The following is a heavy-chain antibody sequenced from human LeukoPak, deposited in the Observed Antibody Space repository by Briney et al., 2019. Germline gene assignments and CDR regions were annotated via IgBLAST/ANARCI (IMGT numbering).Heavy chain of an antibody. J-gene: IGHJ4*02. Sequence: SETLSLTCTVSGGSISSSSYYWGWIRQPPGKGLEWIGGIYYSGSTYYNPSLKSRVTISVDTSKNQFSLKLSSVTAADTAVYYCARANVAGPLGYFFDYWGQGTLVTVSS. CDR1: GGSISSSSYY. V-gene: IGHV4-39*07. D-gene: IGHD2-15*01. CDR2: IYYSGST. CDR3: ARANVAGPLGYFFDY.